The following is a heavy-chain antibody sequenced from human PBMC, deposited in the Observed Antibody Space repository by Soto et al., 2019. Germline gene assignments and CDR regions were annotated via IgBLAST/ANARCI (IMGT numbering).Heavy chain of an antibody. CDR1: AFTFSDYY. CDR3: VRDFMTMAGIQ. J-gene: IGHJ4*02. D-gene: IGHD6-19*01. CDR2: ISGDGGRT. Sequence: EVQLVESGGDLVQPGGSLRLSCAASAFTFSDYYVHWVRHGPGKGPVWVSAISGDGGRTYYAGSVRGRFTISRDNAKSTVYLQMNSLRADDTAVYYCVRDFMTMAGIQWGQGTLVTVSS. V-gene: IGHV3-74*01.